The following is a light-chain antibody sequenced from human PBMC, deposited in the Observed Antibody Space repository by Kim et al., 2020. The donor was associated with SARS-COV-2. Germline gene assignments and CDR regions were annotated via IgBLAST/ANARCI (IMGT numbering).Light chain of an antibody. J-gene: IGKJ1*01. Sequence: DIVMTQSPDSLAVSLGERATINCKSSESVLYSSNNKNYLAWYQLRPGQPPKLLIFWASTRESGVPNRFSGSGSGTDFTLTISTLQAEDGAVYYCQQYYTTPWTFGQGTKVDIK. CDR2: WAS. CDR1: ESVLYSSNNKNY. V-gene: IGKV4-1*01. CDR3: QQYYTTPWT.